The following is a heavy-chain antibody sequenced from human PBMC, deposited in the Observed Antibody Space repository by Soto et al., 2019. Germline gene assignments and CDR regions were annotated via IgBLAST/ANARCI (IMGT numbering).Heavy chain of an antibody. CDR2: INHSGST. V-gene: IGHV4-34*01. CDR3: ARVGMRRQQQLVRGHWYYGMDV. D-gene: IGHD6-13*01. CDR1: GGSFSGYY. Sequence: NPSETLSLTCAVYGGSFSGYYWSWIRQPPGKGLEWIGEINHSGSTNYNPSLKSRVTISVDTSKNQFSLKLSSVTAADTAVYYCARVGMRRQQQLVRGHWYYGMDVWGQGTTVTVSS. J-gene: IGHJ6*02.